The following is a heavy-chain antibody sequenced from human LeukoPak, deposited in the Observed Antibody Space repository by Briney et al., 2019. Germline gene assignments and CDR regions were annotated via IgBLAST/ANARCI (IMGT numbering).Heavy chain of an antibody. D-gene: IGHD1-26*01. CDR1: GGSISSYY. Sequence: PSETLSFTCTVSGGSISSYYWSWIRQPPGKGLEWIGYIYYSGSTNYNPSLKSRVTISVDTSKNQFSLKLSSVTAADTAVYYCARDPNPYSGSYYNWFDPWGQGTLVTVSS. CDR3: ARDPNPYSGSYYNWFDP. CDR2: IYYSGST. J-gene: IGHJ5*02. V-gene: IGHV4-59*12.